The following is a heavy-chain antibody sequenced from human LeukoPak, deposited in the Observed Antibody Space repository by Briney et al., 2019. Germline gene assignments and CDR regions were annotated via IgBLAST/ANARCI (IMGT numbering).Heavy chain of an antibody. CDR2: MNPNSGNT. Sequence: ASVKVSCKASGYTFTSYDIIWVRQATGQGLEWMGWMNPNSGNTGYAQKFQGRVTMTRSTSISTAYMELSSLRSEDTAVYYCARGGIQLWSLYYYYYGMDVWGQGTTVTVSS. V-gene: IGHV1-8*01. J-gene: IGHJ6*02. CDR1: GYTFTSYD. D-gene: IGHD5-18*01. CDR3: ARGGIQLWSLYYYYYGMDV.